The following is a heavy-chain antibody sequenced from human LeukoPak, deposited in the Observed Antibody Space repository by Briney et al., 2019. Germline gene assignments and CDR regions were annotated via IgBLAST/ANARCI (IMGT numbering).Heavy chain of an antibody. CDR3: ARDLTYYYDSSGYN. CDR2: ISYDGSNK. D-gene: IGHD3-22*01. Sequence: GGSLRLSCAASGFTFSSYAMHWVRQAPGKGLGWVAVISYDGSNKYYADSVKGRFTISRDNSKNTLYLQMNSLRAEDTAVYYCARDLTYYYDSSGYNWGQGTLVTVSS. V-gene: IGHV3-30-3*01. CDR1: GFTFSSYA. J-gene: IGHJ4*02.